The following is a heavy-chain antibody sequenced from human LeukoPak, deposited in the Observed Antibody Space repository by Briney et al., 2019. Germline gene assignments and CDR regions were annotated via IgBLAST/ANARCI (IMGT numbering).Heavy chain of an antibody. D-gene: IGHD1-26*01. J-gene: IGHJ4*02. CDR2: IYYSGST. CDR1: GGSISSGGYY. V-gene: IGHV4-31*03. Sequence: SSETLSLTRTVSGGSISSGGYYWSWIRQHPGKGLEWIGYIYYSGSTYYNPSLKSRVTMSVDTSKNQFSLKLSSVTAADTAVYYCARLSAGGSGYYFDYWGQGTLVTVSS. CDR3: ARLSAGGSGYYFDY.